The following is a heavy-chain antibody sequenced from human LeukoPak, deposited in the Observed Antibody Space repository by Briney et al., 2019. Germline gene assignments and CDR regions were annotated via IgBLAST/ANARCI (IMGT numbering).Heavy chain of an antibody. J-gene: IGHJ3*02. D-gene: IGHD2-15*01. CDR2: ISSSGSTI. CDR1: GFTFSDYY. CDR3: ARPRVAATNRDAFDI. V-gene: IGHV3-11*04. Sequence: GGSLRLSCAASGFTFSDYYMSWIRQAPGKGLEWVSYISSSGSTIYYADSVKGRFTISRDNAKNSLYLQMNSLRAEDTAVYYCARPRVAATNRDAFDIWGQGTMVTVSS.